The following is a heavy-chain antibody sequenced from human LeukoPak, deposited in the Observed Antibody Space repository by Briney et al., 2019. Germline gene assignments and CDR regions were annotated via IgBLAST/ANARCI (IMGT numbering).Heavy chain of an antibody. CDR2: ISAYNGNT. CDR3: ARDPGGSGWYFDL. CDR1: GYTFTSYG. V-gene: IGHV1-18*01. J-gene: IGHJ2*01. Sequence: AASVKVSCKASGYTFTSYGISWVRQAPGQGLEWMGWISAYNGNTNYAQKLQGRVTMTRNTSISTAYMELSSLRSEDTAVYYCARDPGGSGWYFDLWSRGTLVTVSS. D-gene: IGHD2-15*01.